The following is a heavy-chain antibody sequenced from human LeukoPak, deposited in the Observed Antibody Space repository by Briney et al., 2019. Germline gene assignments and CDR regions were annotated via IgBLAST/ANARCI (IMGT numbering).Heavy chain of an antibody. CDR3: AELGITMIGGV. D-gene: IGHD3-10*02. J-gene: IGHJ6*04. CDR1: GFTFISYW. V-gene: IGHV3-48*03. CDR2: ISSSGSTI. Sequence: GGSLRLSCAASGFTFISYWMSWVRQAPGKGLEWVSYISSSGSTIYYADSVKGRFTISRDNAKNSLYLQMNSLRAEDTAVYYCAELGITMIGGVWGKGTTVTISS.